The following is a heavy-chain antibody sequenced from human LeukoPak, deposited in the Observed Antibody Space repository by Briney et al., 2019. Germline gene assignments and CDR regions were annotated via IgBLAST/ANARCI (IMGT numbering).Heavy chain of an antibody. Sequence: GGSLRLSCAASGFTFSSYSMNWVRQAPGKGLEWISYISSSSSTIDYADSVKGRFTISRDNAKNSLYLQVNSLRAEDTAVYYCARDPRSSTSYQYYYMDVWGKGTMVTVSS. CDR3: ARDPRSSTSYQYYYMDV. CDR2: ISSSSSTI. CDR1: GFTFSSYS. V-gene: IGHV3-48*01. D-gene: IGHD2-2*01. J-gene: IGHJ6*03.